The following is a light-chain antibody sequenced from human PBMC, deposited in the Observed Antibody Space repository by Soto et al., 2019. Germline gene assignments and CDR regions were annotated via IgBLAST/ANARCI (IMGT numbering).Light chain of an antibody. CDR2: DAS. Sequence: EIVLTQSPTTLSLSPEERATLSCRASQSVGTYLAWYQQKPGQAPRLLIYDASSRATGIPARFSGSGSGTDFTLTISSLEPEDFAVYYCQQRSNWLMFSFGQGTKLEIK. V-gene: IGKV3-11*01. CDR1: QSVGTY. CDR3: QQRSNWLMFS. J-gene: IGKJ2*01.